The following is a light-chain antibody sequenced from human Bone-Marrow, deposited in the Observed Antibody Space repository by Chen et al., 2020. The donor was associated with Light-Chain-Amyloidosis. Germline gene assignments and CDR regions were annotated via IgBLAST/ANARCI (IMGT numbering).Light chain of an antibody. Sequence: SYVLTQPSSVSVAPGQTATIACGGNNIGSTSVHWYQQTPGQAPLLVVYDDSDRPSGIPEPLSGSSSGNTATLTSSRVEAGDEADYYCQVWDRSSDRPVFGGGTKLTVL. V-gene: IGLV3-21*02. J-gene: IGLJ3*02. CDR3: QVWDRSSDRPV. CDR2: DDS. CDR1: NIGSTS.